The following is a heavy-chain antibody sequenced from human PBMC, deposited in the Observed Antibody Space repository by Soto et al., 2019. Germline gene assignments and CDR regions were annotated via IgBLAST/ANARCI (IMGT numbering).Heavy chain of an antibody. CDR1: GGSISTVGHY. CDR3: ARVLEYYDSSGYSGYYFDY. D-gene: IGHD3-22*01. CDR2: IYHTGST. V-gene: IGHV4-31*03. J-gene: IGHJ4*02. Sequence: PSETLSLTCSVSGGSISTVGHYWTWIRQPPGKGLEWIGSIYHTGSTYYSKSLRSRLTMSVDTSKSQFSLKLSSVTAADTAVYYCARVLEYYDSSGYSGYYFDYWGQGTLVTVSS.